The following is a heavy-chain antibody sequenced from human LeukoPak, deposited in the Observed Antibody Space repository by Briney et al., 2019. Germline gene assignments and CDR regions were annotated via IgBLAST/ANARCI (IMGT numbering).Heavy chain of an antibody. V-gene: IGHV3-53*01. CDR3: ASSQLLWFGEPKDDAFDI. D-gene: IGHD3-10*01. J-gene: IGHJ3*02. CDR2: IYSGGST. Sequence: GGSLGLSCAASGFTVSSNYMSWVRQAPGKGLEWVSVIYSGGSTYYADSVKGRFTISRDNSKNTLYLQMNSLRAEDTAVYYCASSQLLWFGEPKDDAFDIWGQGTMVTVSS. CDR1: GFTVSSNY.